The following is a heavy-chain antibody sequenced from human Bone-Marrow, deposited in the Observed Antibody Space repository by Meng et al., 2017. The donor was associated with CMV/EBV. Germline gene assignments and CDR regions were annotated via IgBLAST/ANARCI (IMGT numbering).Heavy chain of an antibody. V-gene: IGHV3-11*01. CDR3: ARHEGDTTIFGVVITESGMDV. CDR2: MSSSGSTI. Sequence: GESLKISCAASGSTFSDYYMSWIRQAPGKGLEWVAYMSSSGSTIYYADPVKGRFTISRDNAKNTLYLQMNSLRAEDRAVYYYARHEGDTTIFGVVITESGMDVWGQATTVTVSS. D-gene: IGHD3-3*01. CDR1: GSTFSDYY. J-gene: IGHJ6*02.